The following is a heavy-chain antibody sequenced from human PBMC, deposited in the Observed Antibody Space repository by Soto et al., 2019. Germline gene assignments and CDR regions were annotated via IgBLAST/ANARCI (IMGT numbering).Heavy chain of an antibody. D-gene: IGHD2-21*02. V-gene: IGHV3-21*01. Sequence: GGSLTLSCAASGFTLSSYSMNWVRQASGKGLEWVASISSSSTHSYYADSVKGRFTISRDNARNSLYLQMNSLRAEDTAVYYCVRERGLSSFYGMDVWGQGATVTVSS. CDR3: VRERGLSSFYGMDV. CDR2: ISSSSTHS. CDR1: GFTLSSYS. J-gene: IGHJ6*02.